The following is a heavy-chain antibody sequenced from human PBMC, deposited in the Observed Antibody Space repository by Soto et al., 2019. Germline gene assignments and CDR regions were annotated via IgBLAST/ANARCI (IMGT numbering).Heavy chain of an antibody. V-gene: IGHV4-39*01. J-gene: IGHJ4*02. CDR1: GGSISSSSYY. Sequence: SATLSLTCTVSGGSISSSSYYWGWIRQPPGKGLEWIGSIYYSGSTYYNPSLKSRVTISVDTSKNQFSLKLSSVTAADTAVYYCARHPRYSGSYSYWGQGTLVTVSS. CDR2: IYYSGST. D-gene: IGHD1-26*01. CDR3: ARHPRYSGSYSY.